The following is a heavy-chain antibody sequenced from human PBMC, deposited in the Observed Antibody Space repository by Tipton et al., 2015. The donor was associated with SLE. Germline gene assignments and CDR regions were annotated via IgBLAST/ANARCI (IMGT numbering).Heavy chain of an antibody. J-gene: IGHJ6*02. Sequence: SLRLSCAASGCTFSSYAMSWVRQAPGKGLEWVSAISGSGGSTYYADSVKGRFTHSRDNSKNTLYPQMNSLRAEDTAVYYCAKGKDRIVARCPSYYYYGMDVWGQGTTVTVSS. CDR2: ISGSGGST. CDR3: AKGKDRIVARCPSYYYYGMDV. CDR1: GCTFSSYA. D-gene: IGHD6-6*01. V-gene: IGHV3-23*01.